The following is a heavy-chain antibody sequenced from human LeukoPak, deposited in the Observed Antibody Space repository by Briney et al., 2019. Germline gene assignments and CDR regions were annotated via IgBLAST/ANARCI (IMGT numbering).Heavy chain of an antibody. CDR1: GGSISGYY. CDR2: IYYSGST. J-gene: IGHJ5*02. V-gene: IGHV4-59*12. Sequence: SETLSLTCTVSGGSISGYYWSWIRQPPGKGLEWIGYIYYSGSTNYNPSLKSRVTISVDTSKNQFSLKLSSVTAADTAVYYCARETNNWLDPWGQGTLVTVSS. CDR3: ARETNNWLDP.